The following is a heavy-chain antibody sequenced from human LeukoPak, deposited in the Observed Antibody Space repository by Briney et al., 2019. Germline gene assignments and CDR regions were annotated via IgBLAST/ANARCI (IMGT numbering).Heavy chain of an antibody. D-gene: IGHD3-10*01. J-gene: IGHJ5*02. Sequence: GGSLRLSCAASGFTFSSYGIHWVRQAPGKGLEWVAVISYDGSKKHYADSVKGRFTISRDNSKNTLYLQMNSLRAEDTAVYYCARYYGPGSYYPWGQGTLVTVS. CDR3: ARYYGPGSYYP. CDR1: GFTFSSYG. V-gene: IGHV3-30*03. CDR2: ISYDGSKK.